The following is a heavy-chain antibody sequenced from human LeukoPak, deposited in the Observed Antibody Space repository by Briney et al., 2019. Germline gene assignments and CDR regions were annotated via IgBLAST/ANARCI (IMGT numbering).Heavy chain of an antibody. CDR3: ARDRAASQDWVEFDP. D-gene: IGHD3/OR15-3a*01. CDR2: IRGSGEA. Sequence: GGSLRLSCAVSGFRLSDYYMSWVRQAPGKGLEGVGLIRGSGEAFYADFARGRFAISRDESENTLYLQMNSLRVEDTAVYFCARDRAASQDWVEFDPWGQGTPVIVSS. V-gene: IGHV3-66*03. J-gene: IGHJ5*02. CDR1: GFRLSDYY.